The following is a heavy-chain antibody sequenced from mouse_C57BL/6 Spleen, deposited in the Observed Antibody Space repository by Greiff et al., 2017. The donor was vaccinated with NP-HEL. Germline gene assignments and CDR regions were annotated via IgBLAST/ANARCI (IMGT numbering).Heavy chain of an antibody. D-gene: IGHD3-2*02. Sequence: EVQLQQSGPELVKPGASVKISCKASGYTFTDYYMNWVKQSHGKSLEWIGDINPNNGGTSYNQKFKGKATLTVDKSSSTAYMELRSLTSEDSAVYYCARRAQAYYFDYWGQGTTLTVSS. V-gene: IGHV1-26*01. J-gene: IGHJ2*01. CDR2: INPNNGGT. CDR3: ARRAQAYYFDY. CDR1: GYTFTDYY.